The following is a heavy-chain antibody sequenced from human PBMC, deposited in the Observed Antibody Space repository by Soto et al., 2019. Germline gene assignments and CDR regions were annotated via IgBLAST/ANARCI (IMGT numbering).Heavy chain of an antibody. V-gene: IGHV1-2*04. Sequence: APVKVSCKASGYIFTDYHIHWVRPAPGKGLEWLGRISPKSGGTSTAQKFQGWVTMNRDRSISTVYMELTRLRSDDTAVYFCARGHSTDCSNGVCSFFYNHEMDVWGQGTTVTVSS. CDR2: ISPKSGGT. J-gene: IGHJ6*02. CDR3: ARGHSTDCSNGVCSFFYNHEMDV. D-gene: IGHD2-8*01. CDR1: GYIFTDYH.